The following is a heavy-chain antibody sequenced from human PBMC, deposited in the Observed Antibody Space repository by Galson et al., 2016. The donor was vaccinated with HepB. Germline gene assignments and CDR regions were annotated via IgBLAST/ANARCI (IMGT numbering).Heavy chain of an antibody. V-gene: IGHV2-5*04. D-gene: IGHD1-1*01. CDR1: VG. Sequence: VGVAWIRQPPGKALDWLALIYWDDDTWHSPSLNSRLTVTKDTSTNQVFLRMTNLDPVDAGTYHCVQTRKWNDGRYFAFWGPGTQVTVSS. CDR2: IYWDDDT. CDR3: VQTRKWNDGRYFAF. J-gene: IGHJ2*01.